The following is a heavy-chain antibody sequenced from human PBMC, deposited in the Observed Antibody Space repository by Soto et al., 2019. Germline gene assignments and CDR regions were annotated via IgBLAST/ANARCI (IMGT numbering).Heavy chain of an antibody. J-gene: IGHJ4*02. Sequence: QVQLVQSGAEVREPGASVKVSCKTSGYIFTKHGISWVRQAPGQGLEWLGWISAHNGYTNYAENFQGRLTLTTNRSASKAYMELRSLRSDDTAIYYCARVYGYGYGHFDFWGQGTLVTASS. CDR2: ISAHNGYT. CDR1: GYIFTKHG. V-gene: IGHV1-18*01. CDR3: ARVYGYGYGHFDF. D-gene: IGHD5-18*01.